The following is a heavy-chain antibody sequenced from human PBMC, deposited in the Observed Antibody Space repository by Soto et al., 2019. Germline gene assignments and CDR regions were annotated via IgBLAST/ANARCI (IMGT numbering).Heavy chain of an antibody. CDR3: ARGNGPGDYIWGSYPVWFDP. J-gene: IGHJ5*02. Sequence: SETLSLTCTVSGGSISSYYWSWIRQPLGKGLEWIGYIYYSGSTNYNPSLKSRVTISVDTSKNQFSLKLSSVTAADTAVYYCARGNGPGDYIWGSYPVWFDPWGQGTLVTVS. V-gene: IGHV4-59*01. CDR1: GGSISSYY. CDR2: IYYSGST. D-gene: IGHD3-16*02.